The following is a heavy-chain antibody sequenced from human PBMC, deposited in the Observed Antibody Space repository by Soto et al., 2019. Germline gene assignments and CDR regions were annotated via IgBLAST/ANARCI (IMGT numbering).Heavy chain of an antibody. Sequence: EVQLLESGGGLVQPGGSLRLSCAASGFTFNSYAMTWVRQAPGKGLEWVSAISRSGANTYYADSVEGRFIISRDNSKNTLYLQMNSLRAEDTAVYYCAKDRFLNYDSRGYLFDYWGQGTLVTVSS. V-gene: IGHV3-23*01. J-gene: IGHJ4*02. CDR3: AKDRFLNYDSRGYLFDY. D-gene: IGHD3-22*01. CDR2: ISRSGANT. CDR1: GFTFNSYA.